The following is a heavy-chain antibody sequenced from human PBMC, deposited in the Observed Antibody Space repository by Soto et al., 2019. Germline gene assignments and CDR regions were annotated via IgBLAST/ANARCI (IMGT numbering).Heavy chain of an antibody. J-gene: IGHJ4*02. CDR1: GYTFNSYG. D-gene: IGHD3-3*01. V-gene: IGHV1-18*04. CDR3: ARGASDFWGGYPEIHFFDS. Sequence: QVQMVQSGAEVKKPGASVKVSCKASGYTFNSYGISWVRQAPGQGPEWLGWISGYNGNTKYAQKVQGRVTLTTETSTSTAYMELRSLRSDDTAVYYCARGASDFWGGYPEIHFFDSWGQGTLVTVSS. CDR2: ISGYNGNT.